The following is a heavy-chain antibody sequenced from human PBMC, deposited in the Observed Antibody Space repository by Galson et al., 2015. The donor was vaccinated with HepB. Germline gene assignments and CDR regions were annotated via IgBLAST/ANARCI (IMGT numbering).Heavy chain of an antibody. Sequence: SLRLSCAASGFTFSGSWMSWVRQAPGKGLEWVANIKKDGSEKYYVDSVKGRFTVSRDNSKNTVFLQMNSLRAEDTALYYCAGEHSRLVSGWIQLPGGYWGQGTLVTVSS. D-gene: IGHD5-18*01. V-gene: IGHV3-7*01. CDR1: GFTFSGSW. CDR3: AGEHSRLVSGWIQLPGGY. J-gene: IGHJ4*02. CDR2: IKKDGSEK.